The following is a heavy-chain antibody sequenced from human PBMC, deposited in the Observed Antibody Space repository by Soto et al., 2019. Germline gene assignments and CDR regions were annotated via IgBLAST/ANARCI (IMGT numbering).Heavy chain of an antibody. Sequence: SETLSLTCGVNGGSVSGSYWSWIRQPPGKGLEWLGEILPTGSTTYNPSLKSRLRVSLDTSKNQLSLNLTSVSAADTAVYYCAKGGITLAWNYYYYYGMDVWGQGTTVTV. V-gene: IGHV4-34*01. J-gene: IGHJ6*02. D-gene: IGHD3-10*01. CDR3: AKGGITLAWNYYYYYGMDV. CDR1: GGSVSGSY. CDR2: ILPTGST.